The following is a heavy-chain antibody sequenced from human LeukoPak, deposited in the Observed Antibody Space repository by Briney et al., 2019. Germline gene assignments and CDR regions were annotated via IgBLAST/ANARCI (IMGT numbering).Heavy chain of an antibody. J-gene: IGHJ6*02. Sequence: GGSLRPSCAASGFTFSSYWMHWVRQAPGKGLVWVSRINSDGSSTSYADSVKGRFTISRDNAKNTLYLHMNSLRVEDTAVYYCARVRSGSSAGNYGMDVWGQGTTVTVSS. CDR2: INSDGSST. D-gene: IGHD1-26*01. CDR1: GFTFSSYW. V-gene: IGHV3-74*01. CDR3: ARVRSGSSAGNYGMDV.